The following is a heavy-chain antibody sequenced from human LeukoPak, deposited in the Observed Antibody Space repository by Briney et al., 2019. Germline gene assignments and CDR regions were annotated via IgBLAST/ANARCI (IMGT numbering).Heavy chain of an antibody. D-gene: IGHD6-13*01. Sequence: GGSLRLSCAASGFTFSSYSMNWVRQAPGKGLEWVSYISSSRSTIYYADSVKSRFTISRDNANTSMYLQMNSLRVEDTAVYFCARWEYSSTWYYAYWGQGTLVTVSS. V-gene: IGHV3-48*01. CDR1: GFTFSSYS. J-gene: IGHJ4*02. CDR3: ARWEYSSTWYYAY. CDR2: ISSSRSTI.